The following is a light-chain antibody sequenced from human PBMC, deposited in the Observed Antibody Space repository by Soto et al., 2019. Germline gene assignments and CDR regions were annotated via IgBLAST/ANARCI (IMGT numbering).Light chain of an antibody. CDR2: GAS. CDR1: QRVSSN. J-gene: IGKJ1*01. Sequence: EIGMTQSPATLSVSPGERATLSCRASQRVSSNLAWYQQKPGQAPRLLIYGASTRATGIPARFSGSGSETEFTLTISSLQSADFAVYSCQQYNNWPPWTFGQGTKVEIK. V-gene: IGKV3-15*01. CDR3: QQYNNWPPWT.